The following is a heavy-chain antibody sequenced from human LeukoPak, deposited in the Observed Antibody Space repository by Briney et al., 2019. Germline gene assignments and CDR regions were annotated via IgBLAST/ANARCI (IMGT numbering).Heavy chain of an antibody. D-gene: IGHD6-13*01. Sequence: LSGGSLRLSCAASGFSFSSYGMSWVRQAPGKGLEWVSAFSGSGRSRYYADSVKGRFTISRDNSKNTLYLQLNSLRAEDTAVYYCAKGHGSSWSFFDYWGQGTLVTVSS. CDR2: FSGSGRSR. J-gene: IGHJ4*02. CDR3: AKGHGSSWSFFDY. V-gene: IGHV3-23*01. CDR1: GFSFSSYG.